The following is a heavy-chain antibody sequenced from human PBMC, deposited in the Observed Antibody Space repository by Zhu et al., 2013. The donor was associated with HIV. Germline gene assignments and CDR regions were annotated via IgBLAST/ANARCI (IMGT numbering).Heavy chain of an antibody. D-gene: IGHD3-22*01. Sequence: QVQLVQSGAEVKKPGASMNVSCKASAYSFTGSYLHWVRQAPGQGFEWMGGIIPAFGVVNYAQRFQGRISISANKETSTDFLDLRSLTSGDTGIYYCARREKAYDNSGLFDYWGQGTLVTVSS. CDR1: AYSFTGSY. V-gene: IGHV1-2*01. CDR2: IIPAFGVV. CDR3: ARREKAYDNSGLFDY. J-gene: IGHJ4*02.